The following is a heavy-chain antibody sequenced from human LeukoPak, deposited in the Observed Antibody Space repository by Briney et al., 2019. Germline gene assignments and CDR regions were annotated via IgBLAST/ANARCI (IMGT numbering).Heavy chain of an antibody. J-gene: IGHJ3*02. CDR1: GGSISSSY. Sequence: PSETLSLTCTVSGGSISSSYWSWIRQSPGKGLEWVGYIHHSGNTNSNPPLKSRVTISVGTPKNQFSLKLSSVTAADTAVYYCARGYIRYSSSWYTKDDAFDIWGQGTMVTVSS. CDR2: IHHSGNT. V-gene: IGHV4-59*08. CDR3: ARGYIRYSSSWYTKDDAFDI. D-gene: IGHD6-13*01.